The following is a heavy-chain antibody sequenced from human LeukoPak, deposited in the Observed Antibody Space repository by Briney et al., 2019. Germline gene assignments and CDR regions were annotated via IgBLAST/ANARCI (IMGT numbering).Heavy chain of an antibody. CDR3: ARIWGYCSSTSCSNWYFDL. D-gene: IGHD2-2*01. CDR1: GGSISSHY. Sequence: SETLSLTCTVSGGSISSHYWSWIRQPPGKGLEWIGYIYYSWSTNYNPSLKSRVTISVDTSKNQFSLKLSSVTAADTAVYYCARIWGYCSSTSCSNWYFDLWGRGTLVTDSS. V-gene: IGHV4-59*11. J-gene: IGHJ2*01. CDR2: IYYSWST.